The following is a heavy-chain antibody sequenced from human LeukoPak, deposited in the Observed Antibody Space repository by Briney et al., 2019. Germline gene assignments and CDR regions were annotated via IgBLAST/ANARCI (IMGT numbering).Heavy chain of an antibody. CDR3: ARDIYYDSSGYYRGWFDH. Sequence: SETLSLTCTVSGGSISSSSYYWGWLRQPPGKGLEWIGSIYYSGSTYYNPSLKSRVTISVDTSKNQFSLKLSSVTAADTAVYYCARDIYYDSSGYYRGWFDHWGQGTLVTVSS. V-gene: IGHV4-39*07. CDR2: IYYSGST. J-gene: IGHJ5*02. D-gene: IGHD3-22*01. CDR1: GGSISSSSYY.